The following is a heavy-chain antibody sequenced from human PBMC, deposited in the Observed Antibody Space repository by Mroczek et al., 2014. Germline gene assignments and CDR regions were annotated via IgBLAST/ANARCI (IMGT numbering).Heavy chain of an antibody. CDR2: ISSSSSTI. V-gene: IGHV3-48*01. D-gene: IGHD6-13*01. J-gene: IGHJ4*02. Sequence: ESGGRLGTAWGGSLRLSCAASGFTFRSYGMNWVRQAPGKGLEWVSYISSSSSTIYYADSVKGRFTISRDNAKNSLYLQMNSLRAEDTAVYYCARDGSSWGGPHFDYWGQGTLVTVSS. CDR3: ARDGSSWGGPHFDY. CDR1: GFTFRSYG.